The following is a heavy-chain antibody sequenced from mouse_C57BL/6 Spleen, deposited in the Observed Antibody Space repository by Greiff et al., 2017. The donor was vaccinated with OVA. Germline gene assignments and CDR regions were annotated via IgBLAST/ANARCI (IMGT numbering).Heavy chain of an antibody. Sequence: VQLQQPGAELVRPGSSVKLSCKASGYTFTSYWMHWVKQRPIPGLEWIGNIDPSDSETHYNHKFKDKATLTVDKSSSTAYMQLSSLTSEDSAVYYCARGDYLEFAYWGQGTLVTVSA. J-gene: IGHJ3*01. V-gene: IGHV1-52*01. D-gene: IGHD1-1*01. CDR2: IDPSDSET. CDR1: GYTFTSYW. CDR3: ARGDYLEFAY.